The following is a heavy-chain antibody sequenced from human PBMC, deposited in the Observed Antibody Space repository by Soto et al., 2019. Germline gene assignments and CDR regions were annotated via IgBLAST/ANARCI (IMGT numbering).Heavy chain of an antibody. CDR1: GFTFSSSA. V-gene: IGHV3-23*01. CDR3: ANVVRYFDWITGPRDY. D-gene: IGHD3-9*01. CDR2: IASSGGNT. J-gene: IGHJ4*02. Sequence: PGGSLRLSCAASGFTFSSSAMSWVRQAPGKGLEWVSTIASSGGNTDYVDSVKGRFTISRDNSKNTLTLQMNSLRAEDTAVYYCANVVRYFDWITGPRDYWGQGTLVTVSS.